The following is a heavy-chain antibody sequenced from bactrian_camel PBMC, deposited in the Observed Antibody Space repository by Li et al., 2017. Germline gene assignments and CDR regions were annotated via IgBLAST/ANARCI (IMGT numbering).Heavy chain of an antibody. V-gene: IGHV3S26*01. Sequence: QVQLVESGGGSVQAGGSLKISCQVSGYTSSSHCMAWLRLAPGKEREGVATIDSDLSTIYVDSVKGRFTVSKDTAKNTLYLQMNNLRPEDTAMYYCAATLWDCRWNQDAYAYWGQGTQVTVS. J-gene: IGHJ4*01. CDR3: AATLWDCRWNQDAYAY. CDR1: GYTSSSHC. D-gene: IGHD7*01. CDR2: IDSDLST.